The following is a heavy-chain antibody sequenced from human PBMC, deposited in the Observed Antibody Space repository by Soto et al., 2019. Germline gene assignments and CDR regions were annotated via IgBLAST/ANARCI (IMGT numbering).Heavy chain of an antibody. Sequence: QVQLQQSGPRLVKPSETLSLTCTVSSGPDRSHNWGWIRQPPGRGLEWIGYVYYTGDTAYNPSLRGRITISAVTPQNDISLTLNSVTAADTAVYYCVRQGIDYLHGLVDVWGQGTTVSVSS. V-gene: IGHV4-59*08. CDR3: VRQGIDYLHGLVDV. CDR1: SGPDRSHN. J-gene: IGHJ6*02. D-gene: IGHD4-17*01. CDR2: VYYTGDT.